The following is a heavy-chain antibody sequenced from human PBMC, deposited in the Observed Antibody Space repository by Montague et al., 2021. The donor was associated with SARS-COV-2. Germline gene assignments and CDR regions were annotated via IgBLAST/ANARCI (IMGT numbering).Heavy chain of an antibody. Sequence: SLRLSCAASGFTFSSYSMNWVRQAPGKGLEWVSSISSSSSYKHYADSVKGRFTISRDNAKNSLYLQMNSLRAEDTAVYYCARDDYVWGRYCYGHYNCFDPWGQGTLVTVSS. CDR1: GFTFSSYS. D-gene: IGHD3-16*02. CDR3: ARDDYVWGRYCYGHYNCFDP. CDR2: ISSSSSYK. V-gene: IGHV3-21*01. J-gene: IGHJ5*02.